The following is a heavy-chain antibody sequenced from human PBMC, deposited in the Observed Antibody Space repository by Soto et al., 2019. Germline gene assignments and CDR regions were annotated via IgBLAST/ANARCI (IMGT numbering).Heavy chain of an antibody. CDR2: TYYRSKWFN. CDR1: GDSVSSNRAA. J-gene: IGHJ4*02. D-gene: IGHD3-10*01. Sequence: PSQTLSLTCAISGDSVSSNRAARNWIRQSPSRGLEWLGRTYYRSKWFNDYAVSVKSRITINADTSKNQFSLQLNSVTPEDTAVYYCARDLRTMMHDFDFWGQGILVTGSS. CDR3: ARDLRTMMHDFDF. V-gene: IGHV6-1*01.